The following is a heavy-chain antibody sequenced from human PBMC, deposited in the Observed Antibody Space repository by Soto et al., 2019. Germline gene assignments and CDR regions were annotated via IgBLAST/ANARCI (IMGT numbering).Heavy chain of an antibody. V-gene: IGHV4-59*01. Sequence: PSETLSLAGTVSGCSMSSYYWSWIRQPPGKGLEWIGYIYYSGSTNYNPSLKSRVTISVDTSKNQFSLKLSSVTAADTAVYYCASGGLAAAHYYYYYGMDVWGQGTTVTVSS. CDR2: IYYSGST. D-gene: IGHD6-13*01. CDR3: ASGGLAAAHYYYYYGMDV. CDR1: GCSMSSYY. J-gene: IGHJ6*02.